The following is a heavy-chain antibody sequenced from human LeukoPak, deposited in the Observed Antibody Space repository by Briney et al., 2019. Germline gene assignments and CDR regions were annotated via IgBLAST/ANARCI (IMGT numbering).Heavy chain of an antibody. CDR3: ARDGGIAAAGIFDY. V-gene: IGHV3-9*01. D-gene: IGHD6-13*01. J-gene: IGHJ4*02. Sequence: GGSLRLSCTASGFTFKDYAMYWVRQAPGKGLEWVSGISWNSGTTDYADSVKGRFTVSRDNAKDSLYLQMNSLRAEDTAVYYCARDGGIAAAGIFDYWGQGTLVTVSS. CDR1: GFTFKDYA. CDR2: ISWNSGTT.